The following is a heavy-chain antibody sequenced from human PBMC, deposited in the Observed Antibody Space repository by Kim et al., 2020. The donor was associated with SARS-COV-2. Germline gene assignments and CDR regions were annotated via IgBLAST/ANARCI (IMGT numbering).Heavy chain of an antibody. V-gene: IGHV1-2*06. CDR3: ATNTQLYSSGWY. CDR2: INPNSGGT. CDR1: GYTFTGYY. D-gene: IGHD6-19*01. J-gene: IGHJ4*02. Sequence: ASVKVSCKASGYTFTGYYMHWVRQAPGQGLEWMGRINPNSGGTNYAQKFQGRVTMTRDTSISTAYMELSRLRSDDTAVYYCATNTQLYSSGWYWGQGTLVTVSS.